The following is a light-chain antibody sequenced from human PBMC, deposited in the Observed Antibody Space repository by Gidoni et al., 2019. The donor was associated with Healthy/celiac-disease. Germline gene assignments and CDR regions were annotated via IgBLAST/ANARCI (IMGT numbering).Light chain of an antibody. CDR1: QSVSSSY. V-gene: IGKV3-20*01. CDR3: QQYGSSPWT. J-gene: IGKJ1*01. CDR2: CAS. Sequence: EIVLTQSPGTLSLSPGERATLSCRASQSVSSSYLAWYQQKPGQAPRLLIYCASSRATGIPDSFSGSCSGTDFTLTISRLEPEDFAVYYCQQYGSSPWTFGQGTKVEIK.